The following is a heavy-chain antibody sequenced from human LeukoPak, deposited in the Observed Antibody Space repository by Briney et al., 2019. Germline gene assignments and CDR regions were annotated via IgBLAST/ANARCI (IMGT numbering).Heavy chain of an antibody. CDR2: TYTSGST. CDR3: ARADYGSGSYSLDY. V-gene: IGHV4-4*07. D-gene: IGHD3-10*01. J-gene: IGHJ4*02. Sequence: PSETLSLTCTVSGGSISSYYWSWIRQPAGKGLEWIGRTYTSGSTNYNPSLKSRVTMSVDTSKNQFSLKLSSVTAADTAVYYCARADYGSGSYSLDYWGQGTLVTVSS. CDR1: GGSISSYY.